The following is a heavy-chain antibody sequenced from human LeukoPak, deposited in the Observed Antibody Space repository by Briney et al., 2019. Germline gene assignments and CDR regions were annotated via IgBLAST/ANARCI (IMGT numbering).Heavy chain of an antibody. CDR2: IGKDGTND. D-gene: IGHD1-14*01. CDR1: GLTFNSYI. CDR3: VRQNTGLDY. J-gene: IGHJ4*02. Sequence: QTGGSLRLSCVASGLTFNSYIMHWVRQAPGKGLEWVAVIGKDGTNDFYAESVKGRFTISRDNSKNTLYLQMKSLRIEDTAIYFCVRQNTGLDYWGQGTLVTVSS. V-gene: IGHV3-30*03.